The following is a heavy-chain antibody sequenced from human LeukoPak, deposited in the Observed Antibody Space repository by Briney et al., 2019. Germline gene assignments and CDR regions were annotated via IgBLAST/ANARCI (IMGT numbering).Heavy chain of an antibody. CDR1: GFTFSNAW. CDR3: AKDQDIVVVVAASWFDP. D-gene: IGHD2-15*01. CDR2: ISGSGGST. J-gene: IGHJ5*02. V-gene: IGHV3-23*01. Sequence: PGGSLRLSCAASGFTFSNAWMSWVRQAPGKGLEWVSAISGSGGSTYYADSVKGRFTISRDNSKNTLYLQMNSLRAEDTAVYYCAKDQDIVVVVAASWFDPWGQGTLVTVSS.